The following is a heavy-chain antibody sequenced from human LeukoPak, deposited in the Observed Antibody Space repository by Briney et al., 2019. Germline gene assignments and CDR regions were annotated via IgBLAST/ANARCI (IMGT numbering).Heavy chain of an antibody. CDR3: ARDDYYDSSGYYLPLDY. V-gene: IGHV3-30*04. J-gene: IGHJ4*02. CDR1: GLSFRHYA. D-gene: IGHD3-22*01. CDR2: ISFNGGDE. Sequence: PGRSLRLSCAASGLSFRHYAMHWVRQAPGKGLEWMAVISFNGGDEYYADSVKGRFTISRDNSKNTLYLHMNSLRAEGTALYYCARDDYYDSSGYYLPLDYWGQGTLVTVSS.